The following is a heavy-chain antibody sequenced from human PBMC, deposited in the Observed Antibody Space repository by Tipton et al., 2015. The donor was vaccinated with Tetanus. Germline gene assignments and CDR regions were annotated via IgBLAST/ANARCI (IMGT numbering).Heavy chain of an antibody. CDR3: ARRTASGKGAFDI. CDR1: GGSITSHY. D-gene: IGHD2-21*02. V-gene: IGHV4-4*08. Sequence: TLSLTCTVSGGSITSHYWSWIRQPPGKGLEWIGYIYKSGNTKYNSSLKSRVAISIATSQTQFSLKLSSVIAADTAMYYCARRTASGKGAFDIWGQGTMVTVSS. CDR2: IYKSGNT. J-gene: IGHJ3*02.